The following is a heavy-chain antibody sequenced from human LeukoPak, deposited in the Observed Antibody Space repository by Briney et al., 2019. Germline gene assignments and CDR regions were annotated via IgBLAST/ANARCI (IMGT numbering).Heavy chain of an antibody. CDR2: IIPIFGTA. J-gene: IGHJ3*02. Sequence: GSSVKVSCKASGGTFSSYAISWVRQAPGQGLERMGGIIPIFGTANYTQKFQGRVTITTDESTSTAYMELSSLRSEDTAVYYCARTTSSSGAFDIWGQGTMVTVSS. V-gene: IGHV1-69*05. CDR1: GGTFSSYA. D-gene: IGHD6-6*01. CDR3: ARTTSSSGAFDI.